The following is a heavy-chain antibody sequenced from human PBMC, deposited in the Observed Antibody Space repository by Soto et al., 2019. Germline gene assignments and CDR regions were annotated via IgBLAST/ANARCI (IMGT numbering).Heavy chain of an antibody. J-gene: IGHJ5*02. V-gene: IGHV1-18*04. CDR3: ARDWWGVDRPVDSNWFDP. CDR1: GYVFTSYV. D-gene: IGHD5-12*01. Sequence: QAQLVQSGAEVEKPGASVKVSCRASGYVFTSYVISWVRQAPGQGLERMGWVSAYNGDTNYAQKFQGRVTMTTDTLASTAYMELGSLRSDDTAVYYCARDWWGVDRPVDSNWFDPWGQGTLVTVSS. CDR2: VSAYNGDT.